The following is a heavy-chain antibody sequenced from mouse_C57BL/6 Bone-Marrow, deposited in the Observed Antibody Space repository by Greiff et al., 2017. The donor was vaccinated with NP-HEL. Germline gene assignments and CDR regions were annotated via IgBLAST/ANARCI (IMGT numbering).Heavy chain of an antibody. D-gene: IGHD5-5*01. J-gene: IGHJ4*01. Sequence: DVKLQESGPGLVKPSQSLSLTCSVSGYSITSGYYWNLIRQFPGNKLEWMGYISYDGSNNYNPSLKNRISITRDTSKNQFFLKLNSVTTEDTATYYCARDRLPAMDYWGQGTSVTVSS. CDR3: ARDRLPAMDY. V-gene: IGHV3-6*01. CDR2: ISYDGSN. CDR1: GYSITSGYY.